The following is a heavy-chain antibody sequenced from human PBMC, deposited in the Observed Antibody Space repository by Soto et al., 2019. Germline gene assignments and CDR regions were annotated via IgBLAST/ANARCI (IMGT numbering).Heavy chain of an antibody. CDR1: GYRFTNYW. V-gene: IGHV5-51*01. J-gene: IGHJ3*02. CDR2: IYPGDSDT. D-gene: IGHD3-3*01. CDR3: ARVAEYYDFWSGDFDAFDI. Sequence: PLESQKNSSKGSGYRFTNYWIGRVRQMTGKGLEWMGIIYPGDSDTRYSPSFQGQVTISADKSISTAYLQWSSLKASDTAMYYCARVAEYYDFWSGDFDAFDIWGQGTMVTVSS.